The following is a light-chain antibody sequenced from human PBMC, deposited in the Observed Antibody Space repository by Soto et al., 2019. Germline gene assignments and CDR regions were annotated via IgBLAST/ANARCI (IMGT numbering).Light chain of an antibody. CDR3: SAWDDSLPGRV. J-gene: IGLJ3*02. Sequence: QSVLTQPPSASGTPGQRVTISCSGGNSNIGTYTVNWYQQLPGTAPKLLIYNNNERPSGVPDRFSGSKSGTSASLAISGLQSEDEADYYCSAWDDSLPGRVFGGGTQLTVL. V-gene: IGLV1-44*01. CDR2: NNN. CDR1: NSNIGTYT.